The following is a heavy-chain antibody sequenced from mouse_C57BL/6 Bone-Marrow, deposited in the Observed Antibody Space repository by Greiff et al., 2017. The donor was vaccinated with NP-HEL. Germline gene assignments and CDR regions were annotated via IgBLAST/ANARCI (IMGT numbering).Heavy chain of an antibody. Sequence: EVKLMESGGGLVQPGGSLKLSCAASGFTFSDYYMYWVRQTPEKRLEWVAYISNGGGSTYYPDTVKGRFTISRDNAKNTLYLQMSRLKTEDTAMYYCARRAYGGQGTLVTVSA. CDR1: GFTFSDYY. CDR2: ISNGGGST. J-gene: IGHJ3*01. CDR3: ARRAY. V-gene: IGHV5-12*01.